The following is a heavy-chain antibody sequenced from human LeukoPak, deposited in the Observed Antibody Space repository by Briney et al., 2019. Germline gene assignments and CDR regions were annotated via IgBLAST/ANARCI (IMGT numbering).Heavy chain of an antibody. Sequence: GGSLRLSCAASGFTFSSYAMSWVRQAPGKGLEWVSAISGGGGSTCYADSVKGRFTISRDNSKNTLYLQMNSLRAEDTAVYYCAKAAGATVITDFDYWGQGTLVTVSS. CDR2: ISGGGGST. V-gene: IGHV3-23*01. CDR3: AKAAGATVITDFDY. CDR1: GFTFSSYA. J-gene: IGHJ4*02. D-gene: IGHD4-23*01.